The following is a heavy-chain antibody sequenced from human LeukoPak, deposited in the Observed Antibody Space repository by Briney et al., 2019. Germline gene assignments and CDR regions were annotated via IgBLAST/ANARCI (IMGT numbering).Heavy chain of an antibody. Sequence: ASVKVSCKASGYTFTSYYMHWVRQAPGQGLEWMGIINPSGGSTSYAQKFQGRVTMTRDTSTSTVYMELSSLRSEDTAVCYCARDEAPGYCSSTSCYTPYYYYYGMDVWGQGTTVTVSS. CDR3: ARDEAPGYCSSTSCYTPYYYYYGMDV. CDR1: GYTFTSYY. D-gene: IGHD2-2*02. CDR2: INPSGGST. V-gene: IGHV1-46*01. J-gene: IGHJ6*02.